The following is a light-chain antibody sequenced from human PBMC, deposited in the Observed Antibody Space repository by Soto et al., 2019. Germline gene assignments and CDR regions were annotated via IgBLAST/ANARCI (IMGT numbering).Light chain of an antibody. Sequence: KSAALCWRVGLAFSTSYLAWYQQKPGQAPRLLIYGSSSRATGIPDRFSGRGSGTDFTLPLSRLYPQDFAVYYCQQHGGSAITFGKGTRLEIK. CDR3: QQHGGSAIT. CDR1: LAFSTSY. CDR2: GSS. J-gene: IGKJ5*01. V-gene: IGKV3-20*01.